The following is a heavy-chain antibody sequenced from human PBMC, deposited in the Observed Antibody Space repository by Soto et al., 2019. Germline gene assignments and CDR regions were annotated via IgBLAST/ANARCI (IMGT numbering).Heavy chain of an antibody. CDR3: AKSRSVEDGFDI. CDR1: GFPFNNYA. J-gene: IGHJ3*02. Sequence: EAQLLESGGGLVQPGGSLRLSCAASGFPFNNYAMSWVRQAPGKGLEWVSAIRGSDESTYYAQSVKGRFTISRDNSKNTRNLQMNSLRAEDTAVYYCAKSRSVEDGFDIWGQGTMVTVSS. CDR2: IRGSDEST. V-gene: IGHV3-23*01.